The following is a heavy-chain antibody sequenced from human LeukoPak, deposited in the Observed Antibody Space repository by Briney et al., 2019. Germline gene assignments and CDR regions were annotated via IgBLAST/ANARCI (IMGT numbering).Heavy chain of an antibody. CDR3: ASLGGGFFGEFFQRPSDY. J-gene: IGHJ4*02. CDR1: GFNFKTYG. Sequence: GGSLRLAFAASGFNFKTYGMHWVRQAPGKGLEWVALISFDGRSEYYTDSVKGRFSISRDNSRSTLYLQMNSLRAGDTAVYFCASLGGGFFGEFFQRPSDYWGQGTLVTVSS. CDR2: ISFDGRSE. D-gene: IGHD3-10*01. V-gene: IGHV3-30*03.